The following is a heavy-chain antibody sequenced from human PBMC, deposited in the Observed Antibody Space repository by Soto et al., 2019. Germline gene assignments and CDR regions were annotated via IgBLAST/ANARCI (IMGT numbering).Heavy chain of an antibody. J-gene: IGHJ4*02. CDR3: ARGGGNPYYFDY. D-gene: IGHD2-15*01. V-gene: IGHV4-30-2*01. Sequence: SETLSLTFAVSGDSISSGGYSWSWIRQPPGKGLEYIGYTYHSGYTYYTPSLKSRVTISVDRSKNQFSLDLTSVTAADTAVYYCARGGGNPYYFDYWGLGTLVTVS. CDR2: TYHSGYT. CDR1: GDSISSGGYS.